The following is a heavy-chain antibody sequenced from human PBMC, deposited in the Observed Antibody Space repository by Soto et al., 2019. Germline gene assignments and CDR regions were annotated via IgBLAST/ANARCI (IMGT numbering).Heavy chain of an antibody. CDR1: GFTFSTYG. Sequence: GGSLRLSCEASGFTFSTYGMHWVRQAPGKGLEWVAVISYDGNHKYYADSVKGRFTISRDNSKNTLYVQMGSLRVEDTATYYCAGDPSAFYYYDTTGPQNWFYSWGQRTLVTVSS. CDR2: ISYDGNHK. J-gene: IGHJ5*01. CDR3: AGDPSAFYYYDTTGPQNWFYS. D-gene: IGHD3-22*01. V-gene: IGHV3-30*03.